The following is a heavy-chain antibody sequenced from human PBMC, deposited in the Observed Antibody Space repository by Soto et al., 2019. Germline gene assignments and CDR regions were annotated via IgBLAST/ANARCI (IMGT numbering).Heavy chain of an antibody. CDR2: IYPGDSDT. CDR1: GYTFSTYW. Sequence: GESLKISCKGSGYTFSTYWIAWVRQMPGKGLEWMGIIYPGDSDTKYSPAFQGQVTISADKSISTAYLQWSSLKASDTAMYYCARRRGDYYDSSGYYSYFDYWGQGTLVTVSS. J-gene: IGHJ4*02. D-gene: IGHD3-22*01. V-gene: IGHV5-51*01. CDR3: ARRRGDYYDSSGYYSYFDY.